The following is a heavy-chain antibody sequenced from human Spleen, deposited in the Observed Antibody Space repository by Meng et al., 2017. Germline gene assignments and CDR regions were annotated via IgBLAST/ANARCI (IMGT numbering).Heavy chain of an antibody. Sequence: QGQLVQAGAEVKKPGASVKVSCKASGHTFTNYYMHWVRQAPGQGLEWMGVINPSGGSTNYAQKFQGRLTMTRDTSTSTVYMELSSLRSEDTAVYYCARGDGGNGSDYWGQGTLVTVSS. CDR2: INPSGGST. V-gene: IGHV1-46*01. J-gene: IGHJ4*02. CDR3: ARGDGGNGSDY. D-gene: IGHD4-23*01. CDR1: GHTFTNYY.